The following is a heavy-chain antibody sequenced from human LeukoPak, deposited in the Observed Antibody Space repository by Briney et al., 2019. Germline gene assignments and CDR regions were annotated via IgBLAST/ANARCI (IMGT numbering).Heavy chain of an antibody. CDR1: GGSISSSSYY. Sequence: PSETLSLTCTVSGGSISSSSYYWGWIRQPPGKGLEWIGEINHSGSTNYNPSLKSRVTISVDTSKNQFSLKLSSVTAADTAVYYCARGVGGYGLYFDYWGQGTLVTVSS. V-gene: IGHV4-39*07. J-gene: IGHJ4*02. CDR2: INHSGST. D-gene: IGHD4-17*01. CDR3: ARGVGGYGLYFDY.